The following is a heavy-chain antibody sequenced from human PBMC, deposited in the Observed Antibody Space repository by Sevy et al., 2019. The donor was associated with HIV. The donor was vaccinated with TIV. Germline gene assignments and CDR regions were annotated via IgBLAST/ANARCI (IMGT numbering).Heavy chain of an antibody. V-gene: IGHV3-33*01. CDR1: GFTFSRYA. Sequence: GGSLRLSCAASGFTFSRYAMQWVRRAPGKGLEWVAVIWYDGSKQYYVDSVKGRFTISRDNSKNILYLQMDSLRVEDTALYYCARADFQDSSGPYWLDPWGQGSLVTVSS. D-gene: IGHD3-22*01. CDR3: ARADFQDSSGPYWLDP. J-gene: IGHJ5*02. CDR2: IWYDGSKQ.